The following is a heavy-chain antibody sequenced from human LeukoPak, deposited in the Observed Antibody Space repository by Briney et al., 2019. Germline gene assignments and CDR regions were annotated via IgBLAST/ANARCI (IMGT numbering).Heavy chain of an antibody. V-gene: IGHV1-69*05. D-gene: IGHD5-12*01. CDR3: ARGLVATIGSFDY. Sequence: SVKVSCKASGGTFSSYAISWVRQAPGQGLEWMGGIIPIFGTASYAQKFQGRVTITTDESTSTAYMELSSLRSEDTAVYYCARGLVATIGSFDYWGQGTLVTVSS. CDR1: GGTFSSYA. J-gene: IGHJ4*02. CDR2: IIPIFGTA.